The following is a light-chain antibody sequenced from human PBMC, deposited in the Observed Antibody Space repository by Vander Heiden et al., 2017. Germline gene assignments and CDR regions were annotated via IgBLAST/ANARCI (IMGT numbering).Light chain of an antibody. J-gene: IGLJ1*01. CDR2: DDT. Sequence: SYVLPHPPSVSLAPGQTARISCGGNNIRSKSINWYQQKSGQAPVLVVYDDTDRPSGIPERFSGSKSGHTATLTITGVEAGDEADYYCQTYDISSDYVFGTGTMVTVL. V-gene: IGLV3-21*02. CDR3: QTYDISSDYV. CDR1: NIRSKS.